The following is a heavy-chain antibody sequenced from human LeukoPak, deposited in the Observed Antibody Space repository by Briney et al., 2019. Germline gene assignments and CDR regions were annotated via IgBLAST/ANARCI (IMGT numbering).Heavy chain of an antibody. J-gene: IGHJ4*02. CDR3: ARLRQRGYCSSTSCESDY. D-gene: IGHD2-2*01. CDR1: GFTLSGYG. CDR2: INSDGSSP. Sequence: GESLKISCAASGFTLSGYGMHWVRQAPGKGLVWVSRINSDGSSPSYADSVKGRFTISRDNAKNTLYLHMNSLRAEDTAVYYCARLRQRGYCSSTSCESDYWGQGTLVTVSS. V-gene: IGHV3-74*01.